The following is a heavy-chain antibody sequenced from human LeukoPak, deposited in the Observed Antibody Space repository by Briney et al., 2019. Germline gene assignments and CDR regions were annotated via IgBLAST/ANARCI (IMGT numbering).Heavy chain of an antibody. CDR3: ARQGDRMAGIAARRNDY. CDR2: ISSSSTI. Sequence: PGGSLRLSCAASGFTFRSYSMNWVRQAPGKGLEWVSYISSSSTIYYADSVKGRFTISRDNAKNSLYLQMNSLRAEDTAVYYCARQGDRMAGIAARRNDYWGQGTLVTVSS. J-gene: IGHJ4*02. CDR1: GFTFRSYS. V-gene: IGHV3-48*01. D-gene: IGHD6-6*01.